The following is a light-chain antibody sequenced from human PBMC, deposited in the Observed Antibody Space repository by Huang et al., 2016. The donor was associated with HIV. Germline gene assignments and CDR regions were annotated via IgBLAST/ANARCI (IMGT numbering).Light chain of an antibody. Sequence: EIVMTQSPATLSVSPGEIATLSCRASQNVDNSLAWYQQKPGQAPRLLIYGASTRATGFPARFSGSGSGTEFTLTIRSLQSEDSAIYYCQQYDNWPQTFGQGTMVEIK. V-gene: IGKV3-15*01. CDR1: QNVDNS. CDR3: QQYDNWPQT. CDR2: GAS. J-gene: IGKJ1*01.